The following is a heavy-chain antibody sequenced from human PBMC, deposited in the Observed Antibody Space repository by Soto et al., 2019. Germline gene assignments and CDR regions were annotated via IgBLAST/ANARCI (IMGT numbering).Heavy chain of an antibody. V-gene: IGHV1-69*13. CDR1: GGTFSSYA. CDR3: ARDRRAARRSGMDV. Sequence: ASVKVSCKASGGTFSSYAISWVRQAPGQGLEWMGGIIPIFGTANYAQKFQGRVTITADESTSTAYMELSSLRSEDTAVYYCARDRRAARRSGMDVWGQGTTVTVSS. D-gene: IGHD6-6*01. CDR2: IIPIFGTA. J-gene: IGHJ6*02.